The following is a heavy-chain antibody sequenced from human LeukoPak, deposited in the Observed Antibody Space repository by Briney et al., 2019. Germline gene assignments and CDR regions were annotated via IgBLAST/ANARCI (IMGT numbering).Heavy chain of an antibody. D-gene: IGHD3-22*01. CDR2: INPNSGGT. V-gene: IGHV1-2*02. CDR1: GYTFTGYY. Sequence: ASVKVSCKASGYTFTGYYMHWVRQAPGQGLEWMGWINPNSGGTNYAQKFQGRVTMTRDTSISTAYMELSRLRSDDTAVYYCARGCCSSGYLYYYYYYYMDVWGKGTTVTVSS. CDR3: ARGCCSSGYLYYYYYYYMDV. J-gene: IGHJ6*03.